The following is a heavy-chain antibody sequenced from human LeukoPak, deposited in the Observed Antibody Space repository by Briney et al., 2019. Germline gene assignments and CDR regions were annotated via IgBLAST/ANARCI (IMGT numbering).Heavy chain of an antibody. Sequence: GGSLRLSCAASGFTVNNNYMGWVRQAPGKGPEWVSFIYNTGDTYYADSVKGRFSISRDNSKKTLYLQMNSLRAEDTAVYYCVKDLGYSVNPYSFDYWGQGTLVTASS. V-gene: IGHV3-53*01. J-gene: IGHJ4*02. D-gene: IGHD5/OR15-5a*01. CDR2: IYNTGDT. CDR1: GFTVNNNY. CDR3: VKDLGYSVNPYSFDY.